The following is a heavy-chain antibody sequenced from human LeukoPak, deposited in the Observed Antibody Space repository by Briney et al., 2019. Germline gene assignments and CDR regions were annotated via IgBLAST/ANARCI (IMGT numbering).Heavy chain of an antibody. Sequence: TGGSLRLSCAASGSTFSSYGMNWVRQAPGKGLEWVSGISPSGGGTYYADSVKGRFTISRDDSKNTLSLQMNSLRVEDTAVYYCAQDLAWGAFDHWGQGTLVTVSS. CDR3: AQDLAWGAFDH. V-gene: IGHV3-23*01. CDR2: ISPSGGGT. J-gene: IGHJ4*02. D-gene: IGHD7-27*01. CDR1: GSTFSSYG.